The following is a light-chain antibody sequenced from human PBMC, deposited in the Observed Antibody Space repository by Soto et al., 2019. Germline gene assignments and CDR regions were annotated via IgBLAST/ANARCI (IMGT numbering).Light chain of an antibody. CDR3: QQYTNTNNPWT. Sequence: DIQVTQSPPTLSASVGDIVTITFRSSQTISTWMAWYQQKPGKAPKLLVYDASTLQSGVASRFSGSGSGTEFNLIISGLQPDDSATYYCQQYTNTNNPWTFGQGTKVDIK. V-gene: IGKV1-5*01. CDR1: QTISTW. CDR2: DAS. J-gene: IGKJ1*01.